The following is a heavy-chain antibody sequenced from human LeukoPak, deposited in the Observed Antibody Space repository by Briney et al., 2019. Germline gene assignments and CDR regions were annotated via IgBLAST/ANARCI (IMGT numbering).Heavy chain of an antibody. Sequence: PGRSLRLSCAASGFTFSSYAMPWVRQAPGKGLEWVAVISYDGSNKYYADSVKGRFTISRDNSKNTLYLQMNSLRAEDMAVYYCARVHHYDFWSPFDYWGQGTLVTVSS. D-gene: IGHD3-3*01. CDR1: GFTFSSYA. V-gene: IGHV3-30-3*01. CDR3: ARVHHYDFWSPFDY. J-gene: IGHJ4*02. CDR2: ISYDGSNK.